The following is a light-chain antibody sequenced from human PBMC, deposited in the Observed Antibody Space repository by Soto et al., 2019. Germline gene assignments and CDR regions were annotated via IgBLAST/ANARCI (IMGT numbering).Light chain of an antibody. CDR1: QSVSNN. Sequence: EVVMTQSPATLSVSPGERATLSCRASQSVSNNLAWYQQKPCQAPRLLIYGVSTRATGIPDRFSGSGSGTEFTLTISSLQSEDVAVYYCQQYNNWPPVTFGGGTKVEIK. CDR3: QQYNNWPPVT. CDR2: GVS. J-gene: IGKJ4*01. V-gene: IGKV3-15*01.